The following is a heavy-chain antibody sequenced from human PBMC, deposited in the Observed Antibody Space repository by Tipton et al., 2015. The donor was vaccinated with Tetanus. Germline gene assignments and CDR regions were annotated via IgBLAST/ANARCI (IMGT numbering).Heavy chain of an antibody. Sequence: GLVKPSETLSLTCTVSGASISNNFFYWGWIRQSPGRGLEWIGTIHFGGDTAYNPSLRSRVTISVDTSRNHVSLKMTSVTAADTALYYCSSGSGTAISEDWGQGTLVTVSS. CDR3: SSGSGTAISED. V-gene: IGHV4-39*02. CDR1: GASISNNFFY. J-gene: IGHJ4*02. CDR2: IHFGGDT. D-gene: IGHD1-7*01.